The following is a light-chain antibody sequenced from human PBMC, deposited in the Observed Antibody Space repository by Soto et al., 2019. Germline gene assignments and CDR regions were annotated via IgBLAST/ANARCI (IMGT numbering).Light chain of an antibody. J-gene: IGKJ1*01. Sequence: DIQLTQSPSFLSASVGDRVTITCRASQGISSYLAWYQQKPGKAPKLLIHAASSLQSGVPSRFSGSGSGTDFTLTISSLQPEDFAIYYCQQSYNAPRTFGPGTKVDIK. CDR2: AAS. CDR1: QGISSY. CDR3: QQSYNAPRT. V-gene: IGKV1-39*01.